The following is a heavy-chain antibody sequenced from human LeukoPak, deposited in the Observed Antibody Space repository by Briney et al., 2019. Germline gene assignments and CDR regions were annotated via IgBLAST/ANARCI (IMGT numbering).Heavy chain of an antibody. CDR3: ARGGRYSYGFGWFDP. D-gene: IGHD5-18*01. CDR2: IYYSGST. Sequence: PSETLPLTCTVSGGSISRYYWSWIRQPPGKGLEGIGYIYYSGSTNYNPSLKSRVTISVDTSKNQFSLKLSSVTAADTAVYYCARGGRYSYGFGWFDPWGQGTLVTVSS. J-gene: IGHJ5*02. CDR1: GGSISRYY. V-gene: IGHV4-59*01.